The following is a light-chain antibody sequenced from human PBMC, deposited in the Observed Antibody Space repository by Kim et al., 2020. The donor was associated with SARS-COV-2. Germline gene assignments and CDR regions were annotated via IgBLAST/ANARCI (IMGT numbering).Light chain of an antibody. Sequence: PDKSITFSCTRTSSDVGGFNYVSWYQQYPGKVPKLIIYDVDKWPSGVSDRFSGSKSGNTASLTISGLQPEDEADYYCSSYSYTGTVFGTGTKVTVL. CDR1: SSDVGGFNY. CDR2: DVD. CDR3: SSYSYTGTV. V-gene: IGLV2-14*03. J-gene: IGLJ1*01.